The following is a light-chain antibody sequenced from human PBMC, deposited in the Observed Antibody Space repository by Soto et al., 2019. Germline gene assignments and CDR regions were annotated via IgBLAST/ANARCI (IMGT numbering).Light chain of an antibody. CDR3: QEIYSKPPN. J-gene: IGKJ4*01. Sequence: IQMAQSPSSLSASVGDRVTITGRAGQNIAKYLNWYQQKPGKAPLLLIYETSKLEIGVQSRFAASGSGKDFTLNISSLQPEDFAPYYCQEIYSKPPNFGGGTKVDIK. CDR1: QNIAKY. V-gene: IGKV1-39*01. CDR2: ETS.